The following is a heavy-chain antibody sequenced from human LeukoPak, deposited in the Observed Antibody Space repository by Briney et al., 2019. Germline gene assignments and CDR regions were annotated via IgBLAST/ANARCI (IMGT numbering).Heavy chain of an antibody. CDR2: ISYDGSNK. CDR1: GFTFSSYA. Sequence: TGGSLRLSCAASGFTFSSYAMHWVRQAPGEGLEWVAVISYDGSNKYYADSVKGRFTISRDNSKNTLYLQMNSLRAEDTAVYYCARDRIAARPVSEVFDYWGQGTPVTVSS. CDR3: ARDRIAARPVSEVFDY. J-gene: IGHJ4*02. V-gene: IGHV3-30*04. D-gene: IGHD6-6*01.